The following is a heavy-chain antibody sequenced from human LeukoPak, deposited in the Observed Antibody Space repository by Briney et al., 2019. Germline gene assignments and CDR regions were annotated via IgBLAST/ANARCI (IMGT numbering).Heavy chain of an antibody. J-gene: IGHJ4*02. Sequence: SGGPLRLSCAASGFIFSNDAMHWVRQAPGKGLEWVAFIWSDGSNKYYADSVKGRFTISRDNSEDTLYLQMNSLRVEDTAVYYCARDPAGSGFAFDSWGQGALVTVSS. CDR1: GFIFSNDA. V-gene: IGHV3-33*01. D-gene: IGHD1-1*01. CDR3: ARDPAGSGFAFDS. CDR2: IWSDGSNK.